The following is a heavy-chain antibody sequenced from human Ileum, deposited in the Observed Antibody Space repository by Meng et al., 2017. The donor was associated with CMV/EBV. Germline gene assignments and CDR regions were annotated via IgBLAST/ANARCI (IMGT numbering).Heavy chain of an antibody. V-gene: IGHV2-5*01. J-gene: IGHJ4*02. Sequence: SGPTLVKPTQTLTLTCAFSGFSLSSTGVGVGWIRQPPGKALEWLALIYWNDDKRYSPSLKSRLTITKDTSKNQVVLIMTNMDPVDTATYYCAHSGDYVRDFDYWGQGTLVTVSS. D-gene: IGHD4-17*01. CDR1: GFSLSSTGVG. CDR2: IYWNDDK. CDR3: AHSGDYVRDFDY.